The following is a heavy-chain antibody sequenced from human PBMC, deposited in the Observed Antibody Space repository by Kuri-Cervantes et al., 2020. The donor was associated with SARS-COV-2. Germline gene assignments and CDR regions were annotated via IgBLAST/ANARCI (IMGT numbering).Heavy chain of an antibody. V-gene: IGHV3-74*01. Sequence: LSLTCVASGFTFSSYWMHWVRQASGKGLVWVSRINSDGSSTSYADSVKGRFTISRDNAKNTLYLQMNSLRAEDTAVYYCARIVRYFDQLDYWGQGTLVTVSS. D-gene: IGHD3-9*01. CDR2: INSDGSST. CDR3: ARIVRYFDQLDY. J-gene: IGHJ4*02. CDR1: GFTFSSYW.